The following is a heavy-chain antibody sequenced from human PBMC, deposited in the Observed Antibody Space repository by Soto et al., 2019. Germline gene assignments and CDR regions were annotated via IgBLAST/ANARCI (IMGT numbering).Heavy chain of an antibody. CDR2: IYKSATT. CDR3: ARGRYCIIRRCFPNWFDS. V-gene: IGHV4-30-4*01. J-gene: IGHJ5*01. CDR1: GDSISNLDYF. D-gene: IGHD2-15*01. Sequence: PSETLSLTCSVSGDSISNLDYFWAWIRQPPGQALEYIGYIYKSATTYYNPSFESRVAISVDTSKSQFSLNVTSVTAADTAVYFSARGRYCIIRRCFPNWFDSWGQGALLTVSS.